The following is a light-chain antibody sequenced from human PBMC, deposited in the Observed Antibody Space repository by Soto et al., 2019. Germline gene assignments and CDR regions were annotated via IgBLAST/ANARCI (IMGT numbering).Light chain of an antibody. J-gene: IGKJ4*01. V-gene: IGKV1-33*01. CDR1: QDISNY. CDR3: QKYNSAPLT. Sequence: DLQMTQSPSSLSASVGDRVTITCQASQDISNYLNWYQQKPGKAPKLLIYDASNLETGVPSRFSGSGSGTDFTLTISSLQPEDVAAYYCQKYNSAPLTFGGGTKVEIK. CDR2: DAS.